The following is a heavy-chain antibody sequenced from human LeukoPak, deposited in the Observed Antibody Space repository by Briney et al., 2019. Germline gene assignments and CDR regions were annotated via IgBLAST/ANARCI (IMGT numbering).Heavy chain of an antibody. CDR2: ISSTSAYI. J-gene: IGHJ5*01. CDR1: GFALKSYS. CDR3: ARVAVSGPTGWFDS. Sequence: GGSLRLSCGGSGFALKSYSLTWVRQAPGKGLEWVSSISSTSAYIHYADSVKGRFTISRDNVDNVVYLEMNGLRAEDTATYYCARVAVSGPTGWFDSWGQGTLVIVST. D-gene: IGHD2-8*02. V-gene: IGHV3-21*01.